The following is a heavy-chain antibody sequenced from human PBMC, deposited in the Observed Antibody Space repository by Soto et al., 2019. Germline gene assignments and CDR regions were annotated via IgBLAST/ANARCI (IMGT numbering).Heavy chain of an antibody. Sequence: QVQLVQSGAEVKKPGSSVKVSCKASGGTFSSYAISWVRQAPGQGLEWMGGIIPIFGTANYAQKFQGRVTXXANXSTSTAXXELSSLRSEDTAVYYFXXXXXXCSGGSCYYYYYXXXXWGXXTXXTXSS. J-gene: IGHJ6*04. CDR3: XXXXXXCSGGSCYYYYYXXXX. D-gene: IGHD2-15*01. CDR2: IIPIFGTA. V-gene: IGHV1-69*01. CDR1: GGTFSSYA.